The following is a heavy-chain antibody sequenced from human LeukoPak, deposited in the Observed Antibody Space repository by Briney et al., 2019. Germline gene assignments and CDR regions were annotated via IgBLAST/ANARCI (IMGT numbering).Heavy chain of an antibody. Sequence: ASVKVSCKASGYTFTSYDINWVRQATGQGLEWMGWMNPNSGNTGYAQKVQGRVTITRNTSISTAYMELSSLRSEDTAVYYCAVILGYCSSTSCYADGAFDIWGQGTMVTVSS. V-gene: IGHV1-8*03. CDR1: GYTFTSYD. J-gene: IGHJ3*02. CDR2: MNPNSGNT. CDR3: AVILGYCSSTSCYADGAFDI. D-gene: IGHD2-2*01.